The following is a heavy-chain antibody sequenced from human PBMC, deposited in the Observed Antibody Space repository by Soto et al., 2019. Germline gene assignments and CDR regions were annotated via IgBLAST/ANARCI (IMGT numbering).Heavy chain of an antibody. CDR1: GYTFTSYY. V-gene: IGHV1-46*01. D-gene: IGHD6-6*01. Sequence: QVQLVQSGAEVKKPGASVKVSCKASGYTFTSYYMHWVRQAPGQGLEWMGIINPSGGSTSYAQKFQGRVTMTRDTSTSTVYMELSSLRSEDTAVYYCARDAYSSSSGDYGMDVWGHGTTVTVSS. CDR2: INPSGGST. J-gene: IGHJ6*02. CDR3: ARDAYSSSSGDYGMDV.